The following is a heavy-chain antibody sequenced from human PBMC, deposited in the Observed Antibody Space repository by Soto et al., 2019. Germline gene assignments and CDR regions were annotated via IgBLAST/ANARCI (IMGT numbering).Heavy chain of an antibody. D-gene: IGHD2-2*01. V-gene: IGHV1-69*02. Sequence: QVQLVQSGAEVKKPGSSVKVSCKASGGTFSSYTISWVRQAPGQGLEWMGRIIPILGIANYAQKFQGRVTITADKSTSTAYMELSSLRSEDTAVYYCARGYCSSTSCLKSGYYYYYMDVWGKGTTVTVSS. CDR2: IIPILGIA. CDR1: GGTFSSYT. CDR3: ARGYCSSTSCLKSGYYYYYMDV. J-gene: IGHJ6*03.